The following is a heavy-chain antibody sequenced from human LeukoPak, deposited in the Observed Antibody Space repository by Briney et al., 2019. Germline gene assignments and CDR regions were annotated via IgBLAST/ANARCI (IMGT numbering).Heavy chain of an antibody. CDR3: ALGYTSGWYYFDL. D-gene: IGHD6-19*01. CDR1: GGSISSRNYY. CDR2: IYYSGNT. J-gene: IGHJ2*01. Sequence: KPSETLSLTCTASGGSISSRNYYWGWIRQSPGKGLEWIGSIYYSGNTYYNPSLKSRVTISLDTSKNQISLKLSSVTAADTAMYYCALGYTSGWYYFDLWGRGTLVTVSS. V-gene: IGHV4-39*01.